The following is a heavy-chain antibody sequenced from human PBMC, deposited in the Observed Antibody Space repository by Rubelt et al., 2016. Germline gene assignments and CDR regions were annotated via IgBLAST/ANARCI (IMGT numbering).Heavy chain of an antibody. CDR2: IYYSGST. V-gene: IGHV4-39*07. J-gene: IGHJ5*02. D-gene: IGHD2-2*01. CDR1: GGSISSSSYY. Sequence: QVQLQQWGAGLLKPSETLSLTCAVYGGSISSSSYYWGWIRQPPGKGLEWIGRIYYSGSTYYNPSLKSRVTISVDTAKNHFSRKRRAGTDADTAVFYCAGEVPAAGAGWVDPWGQGTLVTVSS. CDR3: AGEVPAAGAGWVDP.